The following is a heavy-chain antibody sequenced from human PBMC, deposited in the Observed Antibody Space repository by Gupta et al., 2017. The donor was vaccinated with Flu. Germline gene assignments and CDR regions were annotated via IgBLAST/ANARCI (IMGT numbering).Heavy chain of an antibody. D-gene: IGHD3-22*01. CDR2: IFPSDSDT. Sequence: FAGHWIGRVHQKPGKGLEYMGMIFPSDSDTKYSPSFQGRVTLSVDKSINTAYLHWSSLQASDSAMYDCVGIIYYAGFNKWGEGTLVTVSS. CDR1: FAGHW. J-gene: IGHJ4*02. CDR3: VGIIYYAGFNK. V-gene: IGHV5-51*07.